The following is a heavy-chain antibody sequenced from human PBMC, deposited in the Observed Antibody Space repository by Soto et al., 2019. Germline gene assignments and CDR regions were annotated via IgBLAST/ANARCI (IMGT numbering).Heavy chain of an antibody. V-gene: IGHV4-31*03. CDR1: GGSISSGGYY. Sequence: SETLSLTCTVSGGSISSGGYYWIWIRHHPGKGLEWIGYIYYSGSTYYNPSLKSRVTISVDTSKNQFSLKLSSVTAADTAVYYCARGITMVRGVTNPFDYWGQGTLVTVSS. CDR3: ARGITMVRGVTNPFDY. CDR2: IYYSGST. J-gene: IGHJ4*02. D-gene: IGHD3-10*01.